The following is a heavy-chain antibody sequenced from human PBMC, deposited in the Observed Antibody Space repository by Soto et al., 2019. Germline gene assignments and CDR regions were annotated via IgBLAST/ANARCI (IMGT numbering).Heavy chain of an antibody. CDR3: ARDTHYDRSGYYLPLGWYFDL. V-gene: IGHV1-69*08. CDR2: IIPILGIA. J-gene: IGHJ2*01. D-gene: IGHD3-22*01. Sequence: QVQLVQSGAEVKKPGSSVKVSCKASGGTFSSYTISWVRQAPGQGLEWMGRIIPILGIANYAQKFQGRVTITADKSTSTAYMELSSLRSEDTAVYYCARDTHYDRSGYYLPLGWYFDLWGRGTLVTVSS. CDR1: GGTFSSYT.